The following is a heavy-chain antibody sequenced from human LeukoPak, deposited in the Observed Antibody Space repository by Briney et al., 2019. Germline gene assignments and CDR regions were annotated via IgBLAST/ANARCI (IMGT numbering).Heavy chain of an antibody. CDR3: ASGNTMVRGVITFDY. J-gene: IGHJ4*02. V-gene: IGHV1-69*13. D-gene: IGHD3-10*01. CDR2: IIPIFGTA. CDR1: GGTFSSYA. Sequence: SVTVSFTASGGTFSSYAISWVRQAPGQGLEWVGGIIPIFGTANYAQKFQGRVTITADESTSTAYMELRSLRSDDTAVYYCASGNTMVRGVITFDYWGQGTLVTVSS.